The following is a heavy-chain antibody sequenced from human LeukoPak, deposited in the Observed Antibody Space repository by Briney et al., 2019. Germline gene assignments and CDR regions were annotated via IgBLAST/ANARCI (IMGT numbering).Heavy chain of an antibody. CDR1: GYTFTGYH. J-gene: IGHJ4*02. CDR3: ARELYGSGTYGFDY. V-gene: IGHV1-2*02. CDR2: INPKSGDT. D-gene: IGHD3-10*01. Sequence: ASVKVSCKASGYTFTGYHMHWVRQAPGQGLEWMGCINPKSGDTNYAQRFQGRVTMTRDTSITTAYMELSSLRSDDTAVYYCARELYGSGTYGFDYWGQGTLVTVSS.